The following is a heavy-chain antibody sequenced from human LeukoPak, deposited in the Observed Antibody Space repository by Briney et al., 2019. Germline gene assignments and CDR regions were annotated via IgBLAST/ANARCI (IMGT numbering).Heavy chain of an antibody. Sequence: PSESLSLTCTVAGGSISSGGYYWSWIRQPPGKGLEWIGYIYHSGSTYYNPSLKSRVTISVDTSKNQFSLKLSSVTAADTAVYYCARSNRAAAGPIDYWGQGTLVTVSS. CDR3: ARSNRAAAGPIDY. D-gene: IGHD6-13*01. CDR2: IYHSGST. V-gene: IGHV4-30-2*01. J-gene: IGHJ4*02. CDR1: GGSISSGGYY.